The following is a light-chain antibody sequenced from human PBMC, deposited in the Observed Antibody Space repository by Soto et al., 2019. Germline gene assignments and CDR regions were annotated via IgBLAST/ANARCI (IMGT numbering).Light chain of an antibody. Sequence: QSALTQPRSVSGSPGQSVTISCTGSSNYVSWYQQHPGRAPKLMIYDVSRRPSGVPDRFSGSKSRNTASLTISGLQAEDEADYFCAAWDDSLSGVVFGGGTKLTVL. CDR2: DVS. J-gene: IGLJ2*01. V-gene: IGLV2-11*01. CDR1: SNY. CDR3: AAWDDSLSGVV.